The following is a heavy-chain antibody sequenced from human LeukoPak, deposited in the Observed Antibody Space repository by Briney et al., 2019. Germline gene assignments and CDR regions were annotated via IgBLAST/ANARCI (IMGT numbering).Heavy chain of an antibody. Sequence: ASVKVSCKASGGSFSSYAINWVRQAPGQGLEWMGGIIPIFGTANYAQKFQDRVTITAVESMSTVYMELSSLRSEDTAVYYCARGWLAETTVVTPYNYWGQGTLVTVSS. D-gene: IGHD4-23*01. CDR2: IIPIFGTA. CDR3: ARGWLAETTVVTPYNY. V-gene: IGHV1-69*01. CDR1: GGSFSSYA. J-gene: IGHJ4*02.